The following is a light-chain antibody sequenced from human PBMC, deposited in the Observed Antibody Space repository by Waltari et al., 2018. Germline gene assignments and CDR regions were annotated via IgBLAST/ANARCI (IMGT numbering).Light chain of an antibody. CDR1: SGHSSNV. CDR3: QTGGHGTWV. CDR2: VNSDGSQ. V-gene: IGLV4-69*01. J-gene: IGLJ3*02. Sequence: QLVLTQSPSASASLGASIKPTCTLSSGHSSNVIAWLQQQPEQGPRYLMKVNSDGSQTRGNEIPDRFSGSSSGAERYRSISSLQSEDEADYYCQTGGHGTWVFGGGTKLTVL.